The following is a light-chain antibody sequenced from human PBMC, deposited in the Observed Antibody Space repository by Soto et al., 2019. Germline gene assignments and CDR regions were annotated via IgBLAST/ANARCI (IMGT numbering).Light chain of an antibody. Sequence: DIQLTQSPSLLSASIGDRVTITCRASHDISTFLAWYQQKPGKAPKLLIYEASTLQSWVPARFSGSGSGTEFTLTISGLLPEDFAAYHCQQLCTCPFTFGQGTRL. CDR2: EAS. CDR3: QQLCTCPFT. J-gene: IGKJ5*01. CDR1: HDISTF. V-gene: IGKV1-9*01.